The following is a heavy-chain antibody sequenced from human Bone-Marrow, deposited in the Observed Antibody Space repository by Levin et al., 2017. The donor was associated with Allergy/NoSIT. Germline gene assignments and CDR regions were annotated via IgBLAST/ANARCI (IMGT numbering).Heavy chain of an antibody. Sequence: GGSLRLSCAASGFTLSSYEMNWVRQAPGKGLEWISYISSSSSSMYYVDSVKGRFTISRDNAKNSLYLQMHGLRAEDTAVYFCARATSSWYPIDYWGQGTLVTVSS. CDR3: ARATSSWYPIDY. CDR2: ISSSSSSM. D-gene: IGHD6-13*01. CDR1: GFTLSSYE. J-gene: IGHJ4*02. V-gene: IGHV3-48*03.